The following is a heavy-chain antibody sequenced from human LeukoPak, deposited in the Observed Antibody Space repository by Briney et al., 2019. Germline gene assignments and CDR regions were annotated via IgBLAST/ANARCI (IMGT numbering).Heavy chain of an antibody. J-gene: IGHJ4*02. CDR3: ARDHVIVAADSDY. CDR2: ISSDNGNT. CDR1: GYTFASYG. V-gene: IGHV1-18*01. Sequence: GASVKVSCKASGYTFASYGISWVRQAPGQGLEWMGWISSDNGNTNYAQKFHGRVTLTTDTSTRTAYMEPRSLRSGDTAVYYCARDHVIVAADSDYWGQGTLVTVSS. D-gene: IGHD2-15*01.